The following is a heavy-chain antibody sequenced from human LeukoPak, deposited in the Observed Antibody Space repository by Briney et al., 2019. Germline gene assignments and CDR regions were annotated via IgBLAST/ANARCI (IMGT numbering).Heavy chain of an antibody. CDR1: GGSISSYY. CDR2: IYYSGST. J-gene: IGHJ5*02. V-gene: IGHV4-59*01. Sequence: PSETLSLTCTVSGGSISSYYWSWIRQPPGKGLEWIGYIYYSGSTNYNPSLKSRVTISVDTSKNQFSLKLSSVTAADTAVYYCARDGRDYYGSGSYFGSGGDWFDPWGQGTLVTVSS. CDR3: ARDGRDYYGSGSYFGSGGDWFDP. D-gene: IGHD3-10*01.